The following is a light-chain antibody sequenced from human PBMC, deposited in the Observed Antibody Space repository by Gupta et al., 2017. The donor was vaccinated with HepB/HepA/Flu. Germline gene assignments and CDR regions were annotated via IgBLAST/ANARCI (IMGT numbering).Light chain of an antibody. CDR3: CSYTRSSIV. CDR2: EVN. Sequence: QSALTPPASVSGSPGRSITISRTGTSSDVGSHNLVSWYQQHPGKAPKLMIHEVNKRPSGVSNRFSGSKSGNTASLTISGLQAEDEADYYCCSYTRSSIVFGGGTKLTVL. J-gene: IGLJ2*01. CDR1: SSDVGSHNL. V-gene: IGLV2-23*02.